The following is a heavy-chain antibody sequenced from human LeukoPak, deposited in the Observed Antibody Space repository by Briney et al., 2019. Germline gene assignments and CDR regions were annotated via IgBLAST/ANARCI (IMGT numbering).Heavy chain of an antibody. D-gene: IGHD6-19*01. J-gene: IGHJ4*02. CDR2: IYSGGGT. CDR1: GFTFSSYW. V-gene: IGHV3-53*01. CDR3: ARAGGLPIAVAPIDC. Sequence: GGSLRLSCAASGFTFSSYWMSWVRQAPGKGLEWVSVIYSGGGTFYADSVKGRFTISRDNSKNTLYLQMNSLRAEDTAVYYCARAGGLPIAVAPIDCWGQGTLVTVSS.